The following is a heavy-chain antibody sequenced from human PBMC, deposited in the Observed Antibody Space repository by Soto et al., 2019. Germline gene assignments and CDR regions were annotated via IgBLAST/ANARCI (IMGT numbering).Heavy chain of an antibody. D-gene: IGHD2-2*02. J-gene: IGHJ6*02. CDR3: ARGDCSSTSCYIPYYYYGMDV. CDR2: IWYDGSNK. CDR1: GFTFSSYG. Sequence: QVQLVESGGGVVQPGRSLRLSCAASGFTFSSYGMHWVRQAPGKGLEWVAVIWYDGSNKYYADSVKGRFTISRDNSKNPRDLQMNSLSAEDTAVYYCARGDCSSTSCYIPYYYYGMDVWGQGTTVTVSS. V-gene: IGHV3-33*01.